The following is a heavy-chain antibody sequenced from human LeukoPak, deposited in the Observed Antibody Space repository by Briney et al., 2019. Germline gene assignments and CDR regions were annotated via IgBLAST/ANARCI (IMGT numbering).Heavy chain of an antibody. Sequence: PGGSLRLSCAASGFTFSSYGMHWVRQAPGKGLEWVAFIRYDGSNKYYADSVKGRFTISRDNSKNTLYLQMNSLRAEDTAVYYCAKDRNVVVPAASYYYMDVWGKGTTVTVSS. CDR3: AKDRNVVVPAASYYYMDV. CDR1: GFTFSSYG. V-gene: IGHV3-30*02. J-gene: IGHJ6*03. CDR2: IRYDGSNK. D-gene: IGHD2-2*01.